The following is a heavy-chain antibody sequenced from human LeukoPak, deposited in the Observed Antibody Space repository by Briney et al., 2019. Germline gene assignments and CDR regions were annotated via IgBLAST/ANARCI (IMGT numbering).Heavy chain of an antibody. CDR3: ARVTRDDLNSLDY. CDR2: IYYIGGT. D-gene: IGHD1/OR15-1a*01. J-gene: IGHJ4*02. CDR1: GGSISRYH. Sequence: SETLSLTCTVSGGSISRYHGSWVRQPPEEGLEWIGYIYYIGGTKYNPSLKSRVTISLDTSKNQFSLKLSSVTAADTAVYYCARVTRDDLNSLDYWGQGTLVTVST. V-gene: IGHV4-59*01.